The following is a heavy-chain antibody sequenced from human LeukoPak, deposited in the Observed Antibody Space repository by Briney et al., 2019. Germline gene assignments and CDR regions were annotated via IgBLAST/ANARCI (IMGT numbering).Heavy chain of an antibody. Sequence: PSETLSLTCAVYGGSFSNYYWSRIRQPPGKGLEWIGEINHSGSTNYNPSLKSRVTISVDTSKNQFSLKLSSVTAADTAVYYCASVRDWGQGTLATVSS. J-gene: IGHJ1*01. CDR3: ASVRD. D-gene: IGHD3-16*01. CDR1: GGSFSNYY. CDR2: INHSGST. V-gene: IGHV4-34*01.